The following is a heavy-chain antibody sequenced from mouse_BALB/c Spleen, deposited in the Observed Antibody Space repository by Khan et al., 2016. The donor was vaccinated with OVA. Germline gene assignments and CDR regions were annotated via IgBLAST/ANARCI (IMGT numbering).Heavy chain of an antibody. CDR2: IDPYYGGT. CDR3: ARNYYGSTSLAY. V-gene: IGHV1-39*01. J-gene: IGHJ3*01. CDR1: GYSFTGYK. Sequence: VQLQQSGPELEKPGASVKISCKASGYSFTGYKMNWVKQSNGKSLEWIGNIDPYYGGTNYNQKFKGKATLTVDKSTSTAYMQLKSLTSEDSAVNYCARNYYGSTSLAYWGQGTLVTVSA. D-gene: IGHD1-1*01.